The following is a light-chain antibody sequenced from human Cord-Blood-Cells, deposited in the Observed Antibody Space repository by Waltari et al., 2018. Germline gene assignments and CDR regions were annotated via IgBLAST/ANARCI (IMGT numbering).Light chain of an antibody. CDR1: HSLVHRDVNTS. CDR3: MQDTHWPHT. Sequence: VVMTHSLLPLPVTLGQPASTSRRSRHSLVHRDVNTSLNWFQQRPGQSPRRLIYKVSNRDTGVPDRFSGSGSGTDFTLNISRVEAEDVGVYYCMQDTHWPHTFGQGTKLDIK. J-gene: IGKJ2*01. CDR2: KVS. V-gene: IGKV2-30*02.